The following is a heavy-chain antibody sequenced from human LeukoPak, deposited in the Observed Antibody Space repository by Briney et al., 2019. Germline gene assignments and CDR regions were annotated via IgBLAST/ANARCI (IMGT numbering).Heavy chain of an antibody. CDR2: IIPLFGTA. D-gene: IGHD2-8*01. CDR1: GGTFSSYA. V-gene: IGHV1-69*05. J-gene: IGHJ5*02. CDR3: ARARCTNGVCLLNWFDP. Sequence: ASVKVSCEASGGTFSSYAISWVRQAPGQGLEWMGRIIPLFGTANYAQKFQGRVTFTTDESTITAYMELSSLRSEDTAVYYCARARCTNGVCLLNWFDPWGQGTLVTVSS.